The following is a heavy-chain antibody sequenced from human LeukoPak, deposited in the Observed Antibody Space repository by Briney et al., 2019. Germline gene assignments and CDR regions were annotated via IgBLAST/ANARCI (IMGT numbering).Heavy chain of an antibody. D-gene: IGHD3-9*01. V-gene: IGHV4-59*08. CDR2: IYYSGST. Sequence: SETLSLTCTVSGGSISSYYWSWIRQPPGKGLEWIGYIYYSGSTNYNPSLKSRVTISVDTSKNQFSLKLSSVTAADTAVYYCARERNYDILTGYSDAFDIWGQGTMVTVSS. CDR1: GGSISSYY. J-gene: IGHJ3*02. CDR3: ARERNYDILTGYSDAFDI.